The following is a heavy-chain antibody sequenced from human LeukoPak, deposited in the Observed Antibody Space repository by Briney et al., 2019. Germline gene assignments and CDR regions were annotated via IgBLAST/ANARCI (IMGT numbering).Heavy chain of an antibody. V-gene: IGHV3-53*01. CDR2: LYRGGTS. J-gene: IGHJ5*02. CDR1: GFTVSTNY. CDR3: AGGTPGIAAAVDP. D-gene: IGHD6-13*01. Sequence: GGSLRLSCAASGFTVSTNYMSWVRQAPGKGLEWVSVLYRGGTSYYTDSVKGRFTISRDNSKNTLFLQMNSLRVEDTAVYYCAGGTPGIAAAVDPWGQGTLDTVSS.